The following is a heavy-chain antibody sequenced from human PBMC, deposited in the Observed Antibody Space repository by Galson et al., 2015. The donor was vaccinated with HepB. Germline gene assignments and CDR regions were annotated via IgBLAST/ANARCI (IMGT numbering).Heavy chain of an antibody. CDR1: GFTFRNYG. Sequence: SLRLSCAASGFTFRNYGMRWVRQSPGKGLEWVSSISDGGGSTDYGNSVKGRFIVSRDNSKSTLHLQMNSLRVEDTAIYYCARRRDTGSCSLDFWGQGTLVTVSS. CDR3: ARRRDTGSCSLDF. J-gene: IGHJ4*02. V-gene: IGHV3-23*01. CDR2: ISDGGGST. D-gene: IGHD1-26*01.